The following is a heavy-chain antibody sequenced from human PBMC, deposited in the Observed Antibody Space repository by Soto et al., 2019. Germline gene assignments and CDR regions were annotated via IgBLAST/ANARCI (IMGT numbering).Heavy chain of an antibody. J-gene: IGHJ6*02. CDR1: GGSISSGGYY. V-gene: IGHV4-31*03. CDR3: ARAITILRGGYYGMDV. Sequence: PSETLSLTCTVSGGSISSGGYYWSWIRQHPGKGLEWIGYIYYSGSTYYNPSLKSRVTISVDTSKNQFSLKLSSVTAADTAVYYCARAITILRGGYYGMDVWGQGTTVTVSS. CDR2: IYYSGST. D-gene: IGHD3-3*01.